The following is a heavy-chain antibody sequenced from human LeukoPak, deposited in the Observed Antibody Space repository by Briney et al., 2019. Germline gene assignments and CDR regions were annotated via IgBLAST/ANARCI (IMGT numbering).Heavy chain of an antibody. V-gene: IGHV4-61*01. CDR1: GGSISSGSYY. CDR3: ARDGTGIAARPGPAYYFDY. J-gene: IGHJ4*02. D-gene: IGHD6-6*01. CDR2: IYYSGST. Sequence: SETLSLTCTVSGGSISSGSYYWSWIRQPPGKGLEWIGYIYYSGSTNYNPSLKSRVTISVDTSKNQFSLKLSSVTAADTAVYYCARDGTGIAARPGPAYYFDYWGQGTLVTVSS.